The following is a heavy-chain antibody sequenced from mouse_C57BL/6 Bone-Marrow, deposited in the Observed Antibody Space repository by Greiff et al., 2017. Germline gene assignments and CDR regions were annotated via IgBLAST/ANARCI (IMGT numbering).Heavy chain of an antibody. CDR1: GYTFTDYY. CDR3: ARGGNYPYAMDY. Sequence: QVQLQQSGPELVKPGASVKISCKASGYTFTDYYINWVKQRPGQGLEWIGWIFPGSGSTYYNEKFKGKATLTVDKSSSTAYMLLRSLTSEDSAVYFCARGGNYPYAMDYWGQGTSVTVSS. D-gene: IGHD2-1*01. CDR2: IFPGSGST. V-gene: IGHV1-75*01. J-gene: IGHJ4*01.